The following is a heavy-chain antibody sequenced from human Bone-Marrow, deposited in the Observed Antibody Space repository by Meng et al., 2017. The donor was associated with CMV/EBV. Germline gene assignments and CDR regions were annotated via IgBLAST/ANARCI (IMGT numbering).Heavy chain of an antibody. Sequence: SVKVSCKASGGTFSSYAISWVRQAPGQGLEWMGGIIPIFGTANYAQKFQGRVTITTDESTSTAYMELSSLRSEDTAVYYCASRSGVPAAIGLVYYYGMEVWGPWHTINGAS. CDR2: IIPIFGTA. J-gene: IGHJ6*01. V-gene: IGHV1-69*05. CDR1: GGTFSSYA. CDR3: ASRSGVPAAIGLVYYYGMEV. D-gene: IGHD2-2*01.